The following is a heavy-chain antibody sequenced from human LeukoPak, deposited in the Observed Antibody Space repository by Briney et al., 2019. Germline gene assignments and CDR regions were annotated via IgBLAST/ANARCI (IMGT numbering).Heavy chain of an antibody. CDR3: ARDRGYRRGIDY. J-gene: IGHJ4*02. Sequence: GGSLRLSCAASGFTFSSYAMSWVRQAPGKGLEWVSAISGSGDSTYYADSVKGRFTISRDNSKNTLYLQMNSLRAEDTAVYYCARDRGYRRGIDYWGQGTLVTVSS. V-gene: IGHV3-23*01. D-gene: IGHD3-10*01. CDR2: ISGSGDST. CDR1: GFTFSSYA.